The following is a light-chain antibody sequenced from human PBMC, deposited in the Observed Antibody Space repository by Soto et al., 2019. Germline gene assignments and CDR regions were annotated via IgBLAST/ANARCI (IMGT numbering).Light chain of an antibody. J-gene: IGKJ2*01. CDR1: QSLVYSDGKAY. CDR3: IQGTHWPPYS. V-gene: IGKV2-30*01. CDR2: KVS. Sequence: DVVMTQSPLSLPVTLGQPASISCRSSQSLVYSDGKAYLNWFHQRPGQSPRRLIYKVSYRDSGVPDRFSGSGSGTDFTLKISRVEAEDVGVYYCIQGTHWPPYSFGQGTKLEIK.